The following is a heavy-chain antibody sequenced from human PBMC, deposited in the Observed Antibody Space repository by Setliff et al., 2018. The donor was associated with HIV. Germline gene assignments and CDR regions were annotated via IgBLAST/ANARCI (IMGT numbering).Heavy chain of an antibody. V-gene: IGHV5-51*01. Sequence: GESQKISCQASGYFFLNSWIGWVRQVPGKGLEWVAVIYPGDSETRYSPSFEGQVTVSVDKSITTAYLRWSSLRASDTATYYCTKHPLRPGIAGYFYFIDAWGTGTPVTVSS. D-gene: IGHD3-9*01. J-gene: IGHJ6*04. CDR1: GYFFLNSW. CDR3: TKHPLRPGIAGYFYFIDA. CDR2: IYPGDSET.